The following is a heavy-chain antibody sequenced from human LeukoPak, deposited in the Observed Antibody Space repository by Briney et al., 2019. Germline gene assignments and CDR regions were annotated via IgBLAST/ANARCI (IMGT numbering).Heavy chain of an antibody. CDR1: GGSFSGYY. D-gene: IGHD6-6*01. J-gene: IGHJ3*02. Sequence: SETLSLTCAVYGGSFSGYYWSWIRQPPGKGLEWIGEINHSGSTNYNPSLKSRVTISVDTSKNQFSLKLSSVTAADTAVYYCARHLFVQLVPENPPNRAFDIWGQGTMVTVSS. V-gene: IGHV4-34*01. CDR3: ARHLFVQLVPENPPNRAFDI. CDR2: INHSGST.